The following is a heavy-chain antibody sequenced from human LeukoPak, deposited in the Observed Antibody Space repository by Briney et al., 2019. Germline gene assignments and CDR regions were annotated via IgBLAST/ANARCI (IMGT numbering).Heavy chain of an antibody. CDR1: GGTISSSGYY. V-gene: IGHV4-39*01. CDR3: ARRTRLGAFDF. CDR2: IYYSGNT. J-gene: IGHJ3*01. D-gene: IGHD7-27*01. Sequence: SETLSLTCTVSGGTISSSGYYWGWIRQPPGKGLEWIGSIYYSGNTYYRSSLKSRVTISVDTSKNQYSLKLSSVTAADTAVYYCARRTRLGAFDFWGQGTMVTVSS.